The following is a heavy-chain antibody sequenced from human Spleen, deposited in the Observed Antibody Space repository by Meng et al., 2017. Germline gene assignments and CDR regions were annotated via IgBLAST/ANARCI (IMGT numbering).Heavy chain of an antibody. J-gene: IGHJ2*01. V-gene: IGHV4-30-4*08. D-gene: IGHD2-21*01. CDR2: IYYTGST. CDR3: ARGNSGWYFDL. CDR1: GGSVSSSSYY. Sequence: QLQLQESGPGLVKPSETLSLTCIVSGGSVSSSSYYWGWIRQPPGKGLEWVGYIYYTGSTYHNPSLKSRVIVSVDTSKNQFSLKLSSVTAADTAVYYCARGNSGWYFDLWGRGTLVTVSS.